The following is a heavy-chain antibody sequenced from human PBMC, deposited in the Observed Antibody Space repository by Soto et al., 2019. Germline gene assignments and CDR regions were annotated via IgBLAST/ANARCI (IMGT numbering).Heavy chain of an antibody. D-gene: IGHD5-12*01. CDR1: GFTFSSYS. V-gene: IGHV3-21*01. CDR3: AREVSKYSGYDFDY. J-gene: IGHJ4*02. Sequence: EVQLVESGGGLVKPGGSLRLSCAASGFTFSSYSMNWVRQAPGKGLECVSSISSSSSYIYYADSVKGRFTISRDNAKNSLYLQMNSLRAEDTAVYYCAREVSKYSGYDFDYWGQGTLVTVSS. CDR2: ISSSSSYI.